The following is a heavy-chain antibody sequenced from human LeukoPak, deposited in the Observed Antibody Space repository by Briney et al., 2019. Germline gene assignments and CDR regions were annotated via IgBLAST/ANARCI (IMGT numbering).Heavy chain of an antibody. V-gene: IGHV3-48*03. D-gene: IGHD2-15*01. Sequence: GWSLTLSCPASGFTFISYELNWVRQAPGRGLEWVSYISSSCSTISSAESVTGRFTISRDSAKNSLYLQMSSLRAEDTAVYYCARDQRYCSGGSCYSSYYGMDVWGQGTTVTVSS. CDR3: ARDQRYCSGGSCYSSYYGMDV. J-gene: IGHJ6*02. CDR2: ISSSCSTI. CDR1: GFTFISYE.